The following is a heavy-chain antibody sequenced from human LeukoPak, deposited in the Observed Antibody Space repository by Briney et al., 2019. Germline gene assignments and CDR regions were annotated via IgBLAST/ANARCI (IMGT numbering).Heavy chain of an antibody. D-gene: IGHD1-26*01. J-gene: IGHJ4*02. CDR2: TNEDASTT. CDR1: GFTFSSYW. V-gene: IGHV3-74*01. CDR3: VRDLGGRSGY. Sequence: GGSLRLSCAASGFTFSSYWMHWVRQAPGKGLVWVSRTNEDASTTNYADSVKGRFTISRDNAKNTLYLQMNSLRAEDTDVYYCVRDLGGRSGYWGQGTLVTVSS.